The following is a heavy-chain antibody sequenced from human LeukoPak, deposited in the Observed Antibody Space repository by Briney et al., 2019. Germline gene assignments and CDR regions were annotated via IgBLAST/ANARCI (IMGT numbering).Heavy chain of an antibody. CDR3: ARTLNFDWSYFDY. D-gene: IGHD3-9*01. CDR1: GFTFSSYA. CDR2: ISSNGGST. V-gene: IGHV3-64*01. J-gene: IGHJ4*02. Sequence: GGSLRLSCAASGFTFSSYAMHWVPQAPGKGLEYVSAISSNGGSTYYANSVKGRFTISRDNSKNTLYLQMGSLRAEDMAVYYCARTLNFDWSYFDYWGQGTLVTVSS.